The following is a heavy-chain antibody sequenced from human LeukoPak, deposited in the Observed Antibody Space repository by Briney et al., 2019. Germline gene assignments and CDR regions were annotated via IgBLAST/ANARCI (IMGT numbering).Heavy chain of an antibody. CDR1: GGTFSSYS. Sequence: ASVKVSCKASGGTFSSYSMSWVRQAPGQGLEWVGGIIPIFGTANYAQQFEGRATITADESKSKDNMELSSLSSEGGAVYCCARGGQPLSGLDYWGQGTLVTVSS. J-gene: IGHJ4*02. CDR3: ARGGQPLSGLDY. V-gene: IGHV1-69*13. CDR2: IIPIFGTA. D-gene: IGHD3-10*01.